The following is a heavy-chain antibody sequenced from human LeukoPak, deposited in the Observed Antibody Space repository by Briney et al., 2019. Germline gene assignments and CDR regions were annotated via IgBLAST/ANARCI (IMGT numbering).Heavy chain of an antibody. Sequence: GGSLRLSCAASGFTFGSYSMNWVRQAPGKGLEWVSSISSSSSYIYYADSVKGRFTISRDNAKNSLYLQMNSLRAEDTAVYYCARYYDILTGYSYYYYMDVWGKGTTVTISS. CDR1: GFTFGSYS. D-gene: IGHD3-9*01. J-gene: IGHJ6*03. CDR2: ISSSSSYI. V-gene: IGHV3-21*01. CDR3: ARYYDILTGYSYYYYMDV.